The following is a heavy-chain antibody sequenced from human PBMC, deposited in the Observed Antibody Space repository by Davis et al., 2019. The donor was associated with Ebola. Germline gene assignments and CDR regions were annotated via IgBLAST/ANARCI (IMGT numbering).Heavy chain of an antibody. CDR1: GFTLSSYS. CDR3: ARDLNWGLNY. J-gene: IGHJ4*02. D-gene: IGHD3-16*01. CDR2: ISSSSSTI. Sequence: PGGSLGLSCAASGFTLSSYSMNWVRQAPGKGLEWVSYISSSSSTIYYADSVKGRFTISRDNAKNSLYLQMNSLGDEDSAVYYCARDLNWGLNYWGQGTLVTVSS. V-gene: IGHV3-48*02.